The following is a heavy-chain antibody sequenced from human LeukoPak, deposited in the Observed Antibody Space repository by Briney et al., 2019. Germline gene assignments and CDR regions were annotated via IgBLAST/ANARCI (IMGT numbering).Heavy chain of an antibody. CDR1: GFNLRCYA. J-gene: IGHJ4*02. V-gene: IGHV3-30-3*01. D-gene: IGHD3-3*01. CDR2: ISFDGTNK. Sequence: GKSLRHSRSASGFNLRCYALHWVRPAPGKGPDGVAVISFDGTNKYHVDSVKGRFTIYRDSSQNTLYLQINNQRAEHTSVYYCVRDCCREWYFFDYWGQGTLVTVSS. CDR3: VRDCCREWYFFDY.